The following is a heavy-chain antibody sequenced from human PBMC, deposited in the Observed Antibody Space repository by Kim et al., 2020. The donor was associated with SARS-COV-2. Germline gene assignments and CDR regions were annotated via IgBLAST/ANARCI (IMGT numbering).Heavy chain of an antibody. CDR1: GYTFTGYY. CDR2: INPNSGGT. V-gene: IGHV1-2*02. CDR3: ARDNPGIAAAGTWVNWFDP. Sequence: ASVKVSCKASGYTFTGYYMHWVRQAPGQGLEWMGWINPNSGGTNYAQKFQGRVTMTRDTSISTAYMELSRLRSDDTAVYYCARDNPGIAAAGTWVNWFDPWGQGTLVTVSS. D-gene: IGHD6-13*01. J-gene: IGHJ5*02.